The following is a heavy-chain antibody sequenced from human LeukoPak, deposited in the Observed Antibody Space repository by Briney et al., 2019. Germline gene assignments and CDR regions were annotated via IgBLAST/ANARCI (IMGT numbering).Heavy chain of an antibody. CDR2: IYPGDSDT. D-gene: IGHD6-19*01. V-gene: IGHV5-51*01. J-gene: IGHJ4*02. CDR3: ARLGYSSGWRYFDY. Sequence: GESLQISCKGSGYSFTSYWIGWVRQMPWRGLESMGIIYPGDSDTRYSPYFQGQVTISADKSISTAYLQWSSLKASDTAMYYRARLGYSSGWRYFDYWGQGTLVTVSS. CDR1: GYSFTSYW.